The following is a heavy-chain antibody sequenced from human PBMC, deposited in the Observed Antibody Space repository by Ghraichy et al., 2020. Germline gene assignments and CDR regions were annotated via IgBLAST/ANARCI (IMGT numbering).Heavy chain of an antibody. CDR3: AVDNLGYCSSTSCYAFDI. CDR1: GGSFSGYY. D-gene: IGHD2-2*01. CDR2: INHSGST. J-gene: IGHJ3*02. Sequence: SETLSLTCAVYGGSFSGYYWSWIRQPPGKGLEWIGEINHSGSTNYNPSLKSRVTISVDTSKNQFSLKLSSVTAADTAVYYCAVDNLGYCSSTSCYAFDIWGQGTMVTVSS. V-gene: IGHV4-34*01.